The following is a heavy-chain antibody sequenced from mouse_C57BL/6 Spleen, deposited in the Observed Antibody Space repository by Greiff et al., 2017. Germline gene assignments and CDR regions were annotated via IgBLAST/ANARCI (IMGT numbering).Heavy chain of an antibody. V-gene: IGHV1-19*01. Sequence: EVQLQQSGPVLVKPGASVKMSCKASGYTFTDYYMNWVKQSHGKSLEWIGVINPYNGGTSYNQKFKGKATLTVDKSSSTAYMELNSLTSEDSAFYYCARSYSNYGFDYWGQGTTLTVSS. J-gene: IGHJ2*01. CDR1: GYTFTDYY. CDR2: INPYNGGT. CDR3: ARSYSNYGFDY. D-gene: IGHD2-5*01.